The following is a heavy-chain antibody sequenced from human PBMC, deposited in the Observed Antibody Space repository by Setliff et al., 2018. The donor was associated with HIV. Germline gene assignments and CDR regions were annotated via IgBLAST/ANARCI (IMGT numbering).Heavy chain of an antibody. CDR2: INPTGDIT. J-gene: IGHJ4*02. D-gene: IGHD3-10*01. CDR1: GYTFINNY. CDR3: ARGGYHGFGSYGDY. Sequence: ASVKVSCKASGYTFINNYIHWVRQAPGQGLEWMGLINPTGDITFYPQKFQARVTMTRDTAISTAYMELSSLRSEDTAVYYCARGGYHGFGSYGDYWGQGTLVTVSS. V-gene: IGHV1-46*01.